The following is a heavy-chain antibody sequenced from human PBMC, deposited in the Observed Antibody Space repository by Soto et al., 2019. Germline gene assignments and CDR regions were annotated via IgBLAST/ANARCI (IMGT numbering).Heavy chain of an antibody. V-gene: IGHV3-30-3*01. CDR2: ISYDGSNK. Sequence: QVQLVESGGGVVQPGRSLRLSCAASGFTFSSYAMHWVRQAPGKGLEWVAVISYDGSNKYYADSVKGRFTISRDNSKNTLYLQMNSLRAEDTAVYYCARDTAITGTWDYWGQGTLVTVSS. J-gene: IGHJ4*02. D-gene: IGHD1-20*01. CDR1: GFTFSSYA. CDR3: ARDTAITGTWDY.